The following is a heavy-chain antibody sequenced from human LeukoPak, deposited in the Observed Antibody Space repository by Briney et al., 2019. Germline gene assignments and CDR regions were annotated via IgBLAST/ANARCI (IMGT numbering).Heavy chain of an antibody. Sequence: SETLSLTCAVSGASISTGSYFWTWIRQPAGKGLEWIGRIYASGNTNYNPSLNSRVTISVDTSKNQFSLKLSSVTAADTAVYYCARPGYYDSSGYYPGWAFDIWGQGTMVTVSS. J-gene: IGHJ3*02. CDR2: IYASGNT. CDR1: GASISTGSYF. CDR3: ARPGYYDSSGYYPGWAFDI. D-gene: IGHD3-22*01. V-gene: IGHV4-61*02.